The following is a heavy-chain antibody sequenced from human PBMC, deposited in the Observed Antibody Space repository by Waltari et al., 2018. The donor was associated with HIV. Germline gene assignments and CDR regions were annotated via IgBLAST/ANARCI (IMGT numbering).Heavy chain of an antibody. CDR1: GFTFDDYA. CDR3: AKAISRIGVTEYYFDY. CDR2: ISCNSGMI. Sequence: EVQLVESGGGLLQPGRSLRLSCAASGFTFDDYAMHRVRQAPGKGLECVSGISCNSGMIGYADSVKGRFTISRDNAKNSLYLQMNSLRFEDTALYYCAKAISRIGVTEYYFDYWGQGTLVTVSS. V-gene: IGHV3-9*01. D-gene: IGHD6-19*01. J-gene: IGHJ4*02.